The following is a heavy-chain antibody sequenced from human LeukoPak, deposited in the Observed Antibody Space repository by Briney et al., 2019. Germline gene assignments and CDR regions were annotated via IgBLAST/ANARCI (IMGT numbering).Heavy chain of an antibody. CDR2: INPNSGGT. Sequence: ASVKVSCKASGYTFTGYYMHWVRQAPGQGLEWMGWINPNSGGTNYAQKFQGRVTMTRDTSISTAYTELSRLRSDDTAVYYCARYEYDFWSGYYMFDYWGQGTLVTVSS. V-gene: IGHV1-2*02. CDR1: GYTFTGYY. J-gene: IGHJ4*02. CDR3: ARYEYDFWSGYYMFDY. D-gene: IGHD3-3*01.